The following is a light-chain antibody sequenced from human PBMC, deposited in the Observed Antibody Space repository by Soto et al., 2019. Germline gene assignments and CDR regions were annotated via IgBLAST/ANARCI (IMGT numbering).Light chain of an antibody. CDR2: DVS. Sequence: QSALTQPASVSGSPGQSITISCTGTSSDVGGYNYVSWYQQHPGKAPKFLIFDVSNRPSGVSNRFSGSKSGNTASLTISGLQAEEEDDYYCSSYTSSSTLSVFGPGTKVTVL. J-gene: IGLJ1*01. V-gene: IGLV2-14*01. CDR1: SSDVGGYNY. CDR3: SSYTSSSTLSV.